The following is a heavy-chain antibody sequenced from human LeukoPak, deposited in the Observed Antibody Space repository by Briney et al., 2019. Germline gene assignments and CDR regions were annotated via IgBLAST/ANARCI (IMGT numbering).Heavy chain of an antibody. D-gene: IGHD2-2*01. Sequence: PGGSLRLSCAASGFTFSDYYMSWIRQAPGKGLEWVSAISGSGGSTYYADSVKGRFTISRDNSKNTLYLQMNSLRAEDTAVYYCARDWYHAIDYWGQGTLVTVSS. CDR3: ARDWYHAIDY. CDR1: GFTFSDYY. CDR2: ISGSGGST. V-gene: IGHV3-23*01. J-gene: IGHJ4*02.